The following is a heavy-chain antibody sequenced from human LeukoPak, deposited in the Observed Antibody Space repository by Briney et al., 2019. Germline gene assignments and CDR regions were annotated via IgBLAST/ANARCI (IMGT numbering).Heavy chain of an antibody. J-gene: IGHJ4*02. CDR3: ARGLWFGELFLTYFDY. CDR2: INPNSGGT. CDR1: GYTFTGYY. V-gene: IGHV1-2*02. Sequence: GASVKLSCKASGYTFTGYYMHWGRQAPGQGLEWMGGINPNSGGTNYAQKFQGRVTMTRDTSISTAYMELSRLRSDDTAVYYCARGLWFGELFLTYFDYWGQGTLVTVSS. D-gene: IGHD3-10*01.